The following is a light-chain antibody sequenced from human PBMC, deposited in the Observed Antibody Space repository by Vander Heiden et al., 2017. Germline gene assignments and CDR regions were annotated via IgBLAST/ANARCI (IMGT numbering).Light chain of an antibody. CDR1: SSNIGAGYD. CDR3: QSYDSSLSGVV. Sequence: QSLLSQPPSVSDDPGQRVTISCTGSSSNIGAGYDVHWYQQLPGTAPKLLIYGNSNRPSGVPDRFSGSKSGTSASLAITGLQAEDEADYYCQSYDSSLSGVVFGGGTKLTVL. J-gene: IGLJ2*01. CDR2: GNS. V-gene: IGLV1-40*01.